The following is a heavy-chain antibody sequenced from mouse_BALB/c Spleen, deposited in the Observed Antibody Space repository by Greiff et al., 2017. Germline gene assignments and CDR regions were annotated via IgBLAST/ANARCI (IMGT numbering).Heavy chain of an antibody. CDR2: ISYDGSN. Sequence: EVKLVESGPGLVKPSQSLSLTCSVTGYSITSGYYWNWIRQFPGNKLEWMGYISYDGSNNYNPSLKNRISITRDTSKNQFFLKLNSVTTEDTATYYCARGPPYYRYERGYAMDYWGQGTSVTVSS. D-gene: IGHD2-14*01. V-gene: IGHV3-6*02. J-gene: IGHJ4*01. CDR3: ARGPPYYRYERGYAMDY. CDR1: GYSITSGYY.